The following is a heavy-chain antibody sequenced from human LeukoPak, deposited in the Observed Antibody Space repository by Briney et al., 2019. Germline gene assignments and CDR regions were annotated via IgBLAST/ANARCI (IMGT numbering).Heavy chain of an antibody. CDR1: KFNFNSYG. J-gene: IGHJ6*02. D-gene: IGHD3-22*01. CDR2: ISGSGGST. Sequence: GGSLRLSRTTSKFNFNSYGMTWVRQAPGKGLEWVSAISGSGGSTYYADSVKGRFTISRDNSKNTLYLQMNSLRAEDTAVYYCAKEFDSSGSVWGQGTTVTVSS. CDR3: AKEFDSSGSV. V-gene: IGHV3-23*01.